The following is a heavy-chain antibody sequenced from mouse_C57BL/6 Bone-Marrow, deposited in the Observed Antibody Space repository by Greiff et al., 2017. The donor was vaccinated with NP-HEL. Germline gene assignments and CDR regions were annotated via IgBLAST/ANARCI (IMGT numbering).Heavy chain of an antibody. Sequence: QVQLQQPGAELVKPGASVKMSCKASGYTFTSYWLTWVKQRPGQGLEWIGDIYPGSGSTNYNEKFKSKATLTVDTSSSTAYMQLSSLTSEDAAVYYGAREYYYAMDYWGQGTSVTVSS. V-gene: IGHV1-55*01. J-gene: IGHJ4*01. CDR3: AREYYYAMDY. CDR1: GYTFTSYW. CDR2: IYPGSGST.